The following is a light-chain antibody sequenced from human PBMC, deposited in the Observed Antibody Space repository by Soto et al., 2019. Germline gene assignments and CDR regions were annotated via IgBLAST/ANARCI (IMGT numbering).Light chain of an antibody. CDR1: QSVSNNY. V-gene: IGKV3-20*01. CDR3: QQYGSSPLN. Sequence: EIVLTQSPGTLSLSPGERGTLSCRASQSVSNNYLAWYQQKPGQPPRLLIYGAYTSATDIPDRFSGSGSGTDFTLTNSGLEPEDFAVDYCQQYGSSPLNFGPETRVDLK. CDR2: GAY. J-gene: IGKJ3*01.